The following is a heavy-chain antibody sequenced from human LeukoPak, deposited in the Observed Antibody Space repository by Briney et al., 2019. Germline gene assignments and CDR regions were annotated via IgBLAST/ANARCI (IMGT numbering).Heavy chain of an antibody. CDR3: VRDADGGNSWFDT. V-gene: IGHV3-21*04. Sequence: PGGSLRLSCAASGFTFTDFYMKWGRQAPGKGLEWGSWISPTSRCKHYPDSVRGWFTISRDNTKNSLYLQMNSLRAEDTALYYCVRDADGGNSWFDTWGQGTLVTVSS. CDR1: GFTFTDFY. D-gene: IGHD4-23*01. J-gene: IGHJ5*02. CDR2: ISPTSRCK.